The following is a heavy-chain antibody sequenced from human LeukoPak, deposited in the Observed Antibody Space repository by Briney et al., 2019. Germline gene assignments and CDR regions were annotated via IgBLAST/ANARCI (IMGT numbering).Heavy chain of an antibody. CDR3: ARGLYYFDTSGYLYY. Sequence: PGGSLRLSCAASGFTVSSNYMSWVRQAPGKGLEWVSVIYSGGSTYYADSVKGRFTISRDNSKNTLYLQMKSLRAEDTAVYYCARGLYYFDTSGYLYYWGQGTLVTVSS. V-gene: IGHV3-53*01. J-gene: IGHJ4*02. D-gene: IGHD3-22*01. CDR1: GFTVSSNY. CDR2: IYSGGST.